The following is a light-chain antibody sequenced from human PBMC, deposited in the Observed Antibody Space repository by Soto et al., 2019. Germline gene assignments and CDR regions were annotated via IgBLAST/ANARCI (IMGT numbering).Light chain of an antibody. CDR3: QQYNNWPLT. J-gene: IGKJ4*01. V-gene: IGKV3-15*01. CDR1: QSVSSY. Sequence: DIVMTQSPATLSVYPGERATISCRASQSVSSYLAWYQQKPGQAPRLLIYGASTRATGIPARFSGSGFGTEFTLTITSLQSEDFAVYYCQQYNNWPLTFGGGTKVDI. CDR2: GAS.